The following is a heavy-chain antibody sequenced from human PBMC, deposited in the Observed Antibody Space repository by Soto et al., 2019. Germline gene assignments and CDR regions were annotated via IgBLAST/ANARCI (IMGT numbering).Heavy chain of an antibody. CDR2: IIPISGTA. Sequence: QVQLVQSGAEVKKPGSSVKVSCKASGGTFSSYAISWVRQAPGQGLECMGGIIPISGTANYAQKFQVRVTITADESTSTAYMELSRLRSEDTAVYYCARSQGSSTSLEIYYYYYYGMDVWGQGTTVTVSS. J-gene: IGHJ6*02. D-gene: IGHD2-2*01. V-gene: IGHV1-69*01. CDR1: GGTFSSYA. CDR3: ARSQGSSTSLEIYYYYYYGMDV.